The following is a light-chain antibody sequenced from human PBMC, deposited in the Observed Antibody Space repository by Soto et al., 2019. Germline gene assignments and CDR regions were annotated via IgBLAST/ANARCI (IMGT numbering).Light chain of an antibody. CDR1: SSDVGGYKY. J-gene: IGLJ1*01. CDR2: DVV. CDR3: ISYTNSGTYV. V-gene: IGLV2-14*03. Sequence: QSALTQPASVSGSPGQSITISCTGTSSDVGGYKYVSWYQQHPGKAPKVLIYDVVYRFSGVSNRFSGSKSGNTASLTISGLQAEDEADYYCISYTNSGTYVFGTGTKLTVL.